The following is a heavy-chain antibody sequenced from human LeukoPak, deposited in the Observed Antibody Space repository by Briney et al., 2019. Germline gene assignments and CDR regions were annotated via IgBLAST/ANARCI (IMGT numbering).Heavy chain of an antibody. D-gene: IGHD6-19*01. Sequence: SVKVSCKASGGTFSSYAISWVRQAPGQGLEWMGGIIPIFGTANYAQKFQGRVTITADESTSTAYMELSSLRSEDTAVYYCARDSKYSSGRNHPNYFDYWGQGTLVTVSS. CDR1: GGTFSSYA. J-gene: IGHJ4*02. CDR2: IIPIFGTA. CDR3: ARDSKYSSGRNHPNYFDY. V-gene: IGHV1-69*01.